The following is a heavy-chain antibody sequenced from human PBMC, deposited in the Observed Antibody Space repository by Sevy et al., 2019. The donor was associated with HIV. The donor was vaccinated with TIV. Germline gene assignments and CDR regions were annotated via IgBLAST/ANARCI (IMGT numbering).Heavy chain of an antibody. D-gene: IGHD1-26*01. CDR3: ANAYSGSYSHSYLYALDV. J-gene: IGHJ6*02. V-gene: IGHV3-30*18. CDR2: ISHDGINE. CDR1: GFSFSYYA. Sequence: GGSLRLCCIGSGFSFSYYAIHWVRQSPGKGLDWVALISHDGINEYYADFVKGRFTISRDNSKNTVYLEMNSLRNEDTAIYFCANAYSGSYSHSYLYALDVWGQGTTVTVSS.